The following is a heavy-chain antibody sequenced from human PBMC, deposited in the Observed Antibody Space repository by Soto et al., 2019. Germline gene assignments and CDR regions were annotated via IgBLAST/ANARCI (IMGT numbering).Heavy chain of an antibody. V-gene: IGHV3-23*01. D-gene: IGHD3-16*01. Sequence: GWCMRLSCAASGVTFSSYAVSWVRQAQGKGLEWVSAISGSGGSTYYADSVKGRFTISRDNSKNTLYLQMNSLRAEDTAVYYCAKDVWGDYYYYMDVWGKGTTVTVSS. J-gene: IGHJ6*03. CDR2: ISGSGGST. CDR3: AKDVWGDYYYYMDV. CDR1: GVTFSSYA.